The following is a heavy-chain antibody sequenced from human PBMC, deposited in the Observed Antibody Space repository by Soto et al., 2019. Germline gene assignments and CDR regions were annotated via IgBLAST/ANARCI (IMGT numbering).Heavy chain of an antibody. CDR2: INAAKGDT. CDR3: SRGICSASSCFSFHFDF. Sequence: QVQLVQSGAEVKKPGASVKISCKASGYTFTSYAMHWVRQAPGQRLEWMGWINAAKGDTKYSQKFQGRVTITRDTSASTAYMELSSLRSKDTAVYCCSRGICSASSCFSFHFDFSGQGTLVTGSS. D-gene: IGHD2-15*01. CDR1: GYTFTSYA. V-gene: IGHV1-3*01. J-gene: IGHJ4*02.